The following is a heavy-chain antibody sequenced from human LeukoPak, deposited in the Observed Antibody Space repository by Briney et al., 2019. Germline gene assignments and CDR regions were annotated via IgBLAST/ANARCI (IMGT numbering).Heavy chain of an antibody. V-gene: IGHV6-1*01. J-gene: IGHJ3*02. CDR3: ARGVFPAFDI. Sequence: SQTLSLTCDISGDSVASNSVTWNWFRQSPSRGLEWLGRTYYRSKWFNDYAVSVKSRITINPDTSKNQFSLQLNSVTPEDTAVYYCARGVFPAFDIWGQGTMVTVSS. CDR2: TYYRSKWFN. CDR1: GDSVASNSVT. D-gene: IGHD3-10*01.